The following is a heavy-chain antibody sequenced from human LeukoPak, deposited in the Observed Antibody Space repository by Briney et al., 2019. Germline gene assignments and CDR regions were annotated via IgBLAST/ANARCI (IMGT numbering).Heavy chain of an antibody. CDR2: IYYTGST. CDR1: GYSISSDYY. V-gene: IGHV4-61*03. J-gene: IGHJ4*02. Sequence: PSETLSLTCTVSGYSISSDYYWGWIRQPPGKGLEWIGYIYYTGSTNYNPSLESRVTMSLDTSKNHFSLKLSSVTTADTAVYYCARGRLGLEMAYWGQGTLVTVSS. D-gene: IGHD5-24*01. CDR3: ARGRLGLEMAY.